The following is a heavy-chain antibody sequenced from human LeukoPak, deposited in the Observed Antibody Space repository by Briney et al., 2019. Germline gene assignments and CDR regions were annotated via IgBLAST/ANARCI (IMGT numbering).Heavy chain of an antibody. CDR1: GGSISSYY. Sequence: SETLSLTCTASGGSISSYYWSWIRQPPGKGLEWIGYIYYSGSTNYNPSLKSRVTISVDTSKNQFSLKLSSVTAADTAVYYCARVSSGWYYFDYWGQGTLVTVSS. J-gene: IGHJ4*02. V-gene: IGHV4-59*01. CDR3: ARVSSGWYYFDY. CDR2: IYYSGST. D-gene: IGHD6-19*01.